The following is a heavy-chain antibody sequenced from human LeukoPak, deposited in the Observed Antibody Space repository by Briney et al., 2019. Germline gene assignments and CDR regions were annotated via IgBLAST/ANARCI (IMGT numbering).Heavy chain of an antibody. Sequence: SVKVSCKASGGTFSSYAISWVRQAPGQGLEWMGGIIPIFGTANYAQKFQGRVTITADKSTSTAYMELSSLRSEDTAVYYCARRAPIEWLLFFAIRRDWFDPWGQGTLVTVSS. CDR3: ARRAPIEWLLFFAIRRDWFDP. J-gene: IGHJ5*02. V-gene: IGHV1-69*06. CDR2: IIPIFGTA. D-gene: IGHD5-12*01. CDR1: GGTFSSYA.